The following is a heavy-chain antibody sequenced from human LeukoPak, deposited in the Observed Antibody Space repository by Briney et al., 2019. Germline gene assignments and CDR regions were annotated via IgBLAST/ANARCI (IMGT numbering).Heavy chain of an antibody. CDR3: ARGALYYMDV. Sequence: GGSLRLSCAASGFSVSDNGMSWVRQAPGKGLEWVSGIVGGDGGTYHADSVKGRFIISRDNSKNTLYVQMNSLRAEDTAVYYCARGALYYMDVWGKGTTVTISS. CDR1: GFSVSDNG. J-gene: IGHJ6*03. V-gene: IGHV3-23*01. CDR2: IVGGDGGT.